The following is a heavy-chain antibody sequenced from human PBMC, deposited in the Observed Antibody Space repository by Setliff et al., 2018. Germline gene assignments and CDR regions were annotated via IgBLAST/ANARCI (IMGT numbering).Heavy chain of an antibody. Sequence: SETLSLTCAVSGYSISSGYYWGWIRQPAGKGLEWIGRIYTSGSTNYIPSLKGRLTISVDTSKNQFSLKLSSVTAADTAVYYCARQAHDLKGGTTLFYWFDPWGQGTLVTVSS. J-gene: IGHJ5*02. CDR1: GYSISSGYY. D-gene: IGHD1-26*01. V-gene: IGHV4-38-2*01. CDR3: ARQAHDLKGGTTLFYWFDP. CDR2: IYTSGST.